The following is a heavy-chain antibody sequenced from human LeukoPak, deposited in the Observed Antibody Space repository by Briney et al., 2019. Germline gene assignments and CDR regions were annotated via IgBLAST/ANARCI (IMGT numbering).Heavy chain of an antibody. V-gene: IGHV4-30-2*01. CDR2: IYPRGST. J-gene: IGHJ4*02. CDR3: ARDLRGMVDY. D-gene: IGHD3-16*01. CDR1: GGSISSGSYS. Sequence: SETLSLTCAVSGGSISSGSYSWSWIRQPPGKGLEWIGYIYPRGSTYYNPSLKSRVILSLDKSANQFSLNLSSVTAADTAVYYCARDLRGMVDYWGQGTLVTVSS.